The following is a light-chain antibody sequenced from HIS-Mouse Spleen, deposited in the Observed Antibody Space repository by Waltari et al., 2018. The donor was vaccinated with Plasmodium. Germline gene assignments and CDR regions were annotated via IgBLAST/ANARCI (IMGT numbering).Light chain of an antibody. CDR2: DES. CDR3: QQYDNLPLT. J-gene: IGKJ4*01. V-gene: IGKV1-33*01. Sequence: DIQMTQSPSSLSASVGDRVTITCQASQDIINYLNWYQQKPGKAPKLLIYDESNLETGVPSRFSGSGSGTDFTFTISSLQPEDIATYYCQQYDNLPLTFGGGTKVEIK. CDR1: QDIINY.